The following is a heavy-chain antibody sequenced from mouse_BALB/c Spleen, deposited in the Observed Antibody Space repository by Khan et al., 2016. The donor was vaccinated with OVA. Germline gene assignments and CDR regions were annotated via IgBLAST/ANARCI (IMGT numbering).Heavy chain of an antibody. Sequence: EVQLVESGPGLVKPSQSLSLTCTVTGYSITTDYAWNWIRQFPGNKLEWMGYISYSGNTKYNPSLKSRISITRDTSKNQFFLQLNSVTTEDTARDYCERVYGGEFDYWGQGTTLTVSS. J-gene: IGHJ2*01. CDR1: GYSITTDYA. V-gene: IGHV3-2*02. CDR3: ERVYGGEFDY. D-gene: IGHD1-1*01. CDR2: ISYSGNT.